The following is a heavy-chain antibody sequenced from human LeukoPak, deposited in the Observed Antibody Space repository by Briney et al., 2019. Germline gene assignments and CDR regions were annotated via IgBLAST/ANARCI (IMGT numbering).Heavy chain of an antibody. D-gene: IGHD4-17*01. V-gene: IGHV4-39*02. J-gene: IGHJ4*02. CDR1: GGSISISSYY. CDR2: GYYSGNT. Sequence: SETLSLTGTVSGGSISISSYYWGWIRQPPGKGLGWIGSGYYSGNTYYNPSLESLVTISVDTSKNHFSLKLSSVTAADTAVYYCARLRDYGYYFDYWGQGTLVTVSS. CDR3: ARLRDYGYYFDY.